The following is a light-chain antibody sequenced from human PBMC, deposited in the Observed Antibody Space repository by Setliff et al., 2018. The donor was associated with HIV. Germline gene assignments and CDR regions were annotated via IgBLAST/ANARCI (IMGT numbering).Light chain of an antibody. V-gene: IGLV3-1*01. CDR3: QAWDSNTAFYV. CDR1: KLGDKY. Sequence: SYELTQPPSVSVSPGQTASITCSGDKLGDKYACWYQQKPGQSPVVVIYQDSKRPLGIPARFSGSNSGNTATLTISGTQAMDEADYYCQAWDSNTAFYVFGTGTKV. CDR2: QDS. J-gene: IGLJ1*01.